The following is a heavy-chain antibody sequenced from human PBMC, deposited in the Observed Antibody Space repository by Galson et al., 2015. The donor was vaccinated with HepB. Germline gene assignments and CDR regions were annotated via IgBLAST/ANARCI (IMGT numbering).Heavy chain of an antibody. CDR2: ISGSGANT. J-gene: IGHJ4*02. D-gene: IGHD6-19*01. V-gene: IGHV3-23*01. Sequence: SLRLSCAASGFTFSNYVMMWVRQAPGKGLEWVAVISGSGANTHYADSVKGRFTISRDNSKNTLYLQMDSLSLEDTAMYYCAKKISVAGTDYWGQGTLVTVSS. CDR1: GFTFSNYV. CDR3: AKKISVAGTDY.